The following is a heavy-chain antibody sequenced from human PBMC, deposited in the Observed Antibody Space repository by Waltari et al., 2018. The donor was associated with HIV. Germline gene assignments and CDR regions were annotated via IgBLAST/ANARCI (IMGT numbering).Heavy chain of an antibody. Sequence: QVHLEQWGTGLLRPSETLSLTGAVYGGSFRGYYWGWIRQSPGGGLEWIGEVNHVGRTNYSPSLKGRVTVSVDTSKNQFSLTMRSVTAADTAVYYCARDSAPGLAVDDDDGEFFYYGLDVWGQGTTVTVSS. D-gene: IGHD6-19*01. CDR2: VNHVGRT. CDR1: GGSFRGYY. J-gene: IGHJ6*01. CDR3: ARDSAPGLAVDDDDGEFFYYGLDV. V-gene: IGHV4-34*01.